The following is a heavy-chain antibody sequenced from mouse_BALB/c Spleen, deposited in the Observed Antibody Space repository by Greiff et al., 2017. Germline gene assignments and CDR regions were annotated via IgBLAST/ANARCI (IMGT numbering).Heavy chain of an antibody. CDR3: ARGGYSLYFDY. Sequence: VQLKQSGPELVKPGASVKISCKASGYSFTGYYMHWVKQSHVKSLEWIGRINPYNGATSYNQNFKDKASLTVDKSSSTAYMELHSLTSEDSAVYYCARGGYSLYFDYWGQGTTLTVSS. J-gene: IGHJ2*01. CDR1: GYSFTGYY. D-gene: IGHD2-3*01. V-gene: IGHV1-31*01. CDR2: INPYNGAT.